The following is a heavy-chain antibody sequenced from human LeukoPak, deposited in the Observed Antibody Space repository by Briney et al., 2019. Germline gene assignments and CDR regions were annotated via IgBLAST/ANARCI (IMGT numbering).Heavy chain of an antibody. D-gene: IGHD3-10*02. J-gene: IGHJ4*02. CDR3: AHRHDVRGVVVTFDS. CDR2: IYWDDGE. Sequence: ESGPTLVNPTQTLTLTCTFSGFSLSTHGVGVGWIRQPPGKALEWLALIYWDDGERYSPSLRSRRTITKGTSKNQVVLTMTNMDPVDTATYYCAHRHDVRGVVVTFDSWGQGTLVTVSS. CDR1: GFSLSTHGVG. V-gene: IGHV2-5*02.